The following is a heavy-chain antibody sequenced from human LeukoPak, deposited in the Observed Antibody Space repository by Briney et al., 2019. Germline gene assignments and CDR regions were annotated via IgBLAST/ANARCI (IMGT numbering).Heavy chain of an antibody. CDR3: ASRSSWSRGRYYYGMDV. J-gene: IGHJ6*02. Sequence: PGGSLRLSCAASGCTFSSYSMNWVRQAPGKGLEWVSSISSSSSYIYYADSVKGRFTISRDNAKNSLYLQMNSLRAEDTAVYYCASRSSWSRGRYYYGMDVWGQGTTVTVSS. D-gene: IGHD6-13*01. CDR1: GCTFSSYS. CDR2: ISSSSSYI. V-gene: IGHV3-21*01.